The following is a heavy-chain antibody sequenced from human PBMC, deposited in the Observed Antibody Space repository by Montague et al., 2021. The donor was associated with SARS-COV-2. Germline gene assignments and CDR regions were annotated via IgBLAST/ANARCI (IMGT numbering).Heavy chain of an antibody. CDR2: ISFDGSNE. J-gene: IGHJ4*02. D-gene: IGHD2-15*01. Sequence: SLRLSCAASGFTFSDYAMYWVRQAPGKWLEWVAIISFDGSNEHYTVSVKSRFTITRDNSKNTLFLQMNSLRAEDTAVYYCAKARETRHTTPIDYWGQGTLVTVSS. CDR3: AKARETRHTTPIDY. V-gene: IGHV3-30*04. CDR1: GFTFSDYA.